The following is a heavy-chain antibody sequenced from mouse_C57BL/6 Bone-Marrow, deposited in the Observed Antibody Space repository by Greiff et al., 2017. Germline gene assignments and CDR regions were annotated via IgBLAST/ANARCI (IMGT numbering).Heavy chain of an antibody. CDR1: GYAFTNYL. CDR2: INPGSGVT. Sequence: VQLQQSGAELVRPGTSVKVSCKASGYAFTNYLIEWVKQRPGQGLEWIGVINPGSGVTNYNEKFKGKATLTADKSSSTAYMQLSSLTSEDSAVYFCARGDYGSSGAMDYWGQGTSVTVSS. V-gene: IGHV1-54*01. CDR3: ARGDYGSSGAMDY. J-gene: IGHJ4*01. D-gene: IGHD1-1*01.